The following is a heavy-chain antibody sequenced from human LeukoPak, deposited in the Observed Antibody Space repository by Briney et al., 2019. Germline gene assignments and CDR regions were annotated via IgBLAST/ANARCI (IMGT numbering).Heavy chain of an antibody. CDR1: GGSISSGGYY. CDR3: ARQLSSGYYGYYFDY. D-gene: IGHD3-22*01. V-gene: IGHV4-61*08. CDR2: IYYSGST. Sequence: SETLSLTRTVSGGSISSGGYYWSWIRQHPGKGLEWIGYIYYSGSTNYNPSLKSRVTISVDTSKNQFSLKLSSVTAADTAVYYCARQLSSGYYGYYFDYWGQGTLVTVSS. J-gene: IGHJ4*02.